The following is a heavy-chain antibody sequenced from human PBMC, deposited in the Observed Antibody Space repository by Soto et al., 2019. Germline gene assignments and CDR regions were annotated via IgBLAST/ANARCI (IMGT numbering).Heavy chain of an antibody. J-gene: IGHJ4*02. CDR3: ARSRRIVGATSEPGEFDY. CDR1: GFTFSSYA. CDR2: ISYDGSNK. D-gene: IGHD1-26*01. Sequence: QVQLVESGGGVVQPGRSLRLSCAASGFTFSSYAMHWVRQAPGKGLEWVAVISYDGSNKYYADSVKGRFTISSDNSKNTLYLQVNSLRAEDTAVYYCARSRRIVGATSEPGEFDYWGQGTLVTVSS. V-gene: IGHV3-30-3*01.